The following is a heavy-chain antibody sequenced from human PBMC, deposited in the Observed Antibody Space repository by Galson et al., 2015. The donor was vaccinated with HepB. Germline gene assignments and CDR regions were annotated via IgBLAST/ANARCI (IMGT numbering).Heavy chain of an antibody. CDR2: ISSSSSTI. Sequence: SLRLSCAASGFTFSSYSMNWVRQAPGKGLEWVSYISSSSSTIYYADSVKGRLTISRDNAKNSLYLQMNSLRAEDTAVYYCARERTDYYGMDVWGQGTTVTVSS. CDR1: GFTFSSYS. V-gene: IGHV3-48*01. CDR3: ARERTDYYGMDV. J-gene: IGHJ6*02.